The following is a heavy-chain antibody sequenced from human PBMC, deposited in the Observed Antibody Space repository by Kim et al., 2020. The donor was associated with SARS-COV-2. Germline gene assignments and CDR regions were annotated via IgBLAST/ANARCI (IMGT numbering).Heavy chain of an antibody. D-gene: IGHD6-19*01. V-gene: IGHV3-23*01. Sequence: GGSLRLSCAASGFTFTTYAMSWVRQAPGKGLEWVSTITSGGGSTYYADSVKGRFTISRDNSKNTLYLQMNSLRAEDTAVYYCAKASGQWLVYGMDVWGQG. J-gene: IGHJ6*02. CDR2: ITSGGGST. CDR1: GFTFTTYA. CDR3: AKASGQWLVYGMDV.